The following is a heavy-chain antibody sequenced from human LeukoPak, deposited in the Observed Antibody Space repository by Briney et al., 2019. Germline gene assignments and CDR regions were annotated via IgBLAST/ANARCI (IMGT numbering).Heavy chain of an antibody. Sequence: ASVKVSCKASGYTFTGYNMHWVRQAPGQGLEWMGWINPNSGGTNYAQKFQGRVTMTRDTSISTAYMELSRLRSDDTAVYYCARDSGGYYYMDVWGKGTTVTVSS. J-gene: IGHJ6*03. V-gene: IGHV1-2*02. D-gene: IGHD1-26*01. CDR1: GYTFTGYN. CDR2: INPNSGGT. CDR3: ARDSGGYYYMDV.